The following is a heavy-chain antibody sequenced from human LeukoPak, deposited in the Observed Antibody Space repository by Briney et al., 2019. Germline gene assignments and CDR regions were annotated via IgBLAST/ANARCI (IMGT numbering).Heavy chain of an antibody. CDR1: GFTFSSYG. J-gene: IGHJ4*02. Sequence: GGSLRLSCAASGFTFSSYGMHWVRQAPGKGLEWVAFIRYDGSNKYYADSVKVRFTISRDNSKNTLYLQMNSLRAEDTAVYYCAAPDCSGGSCSTWGFDYWGQGTLVTVSS. D-gene: IGHD2-15*01. CDR2: IRYDGSNK. CDR3: AAPDCSGGSCSTWGFDY. V-gene: IGHV3-30*02.